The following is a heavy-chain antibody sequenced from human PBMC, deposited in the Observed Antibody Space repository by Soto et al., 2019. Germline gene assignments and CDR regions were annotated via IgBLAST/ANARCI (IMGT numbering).Heavy chain of an antibody. J-gene: IGHJ6*02. D-gene: IGHD3-3*01. Sequence: QVQLVESGEGVVQPGRSLRLSGAASGFTFSSYAMHWVREAPGKGLEWVAVISYDGSNKYYADSVKGRFTISRDNSKNTLYLQMNSLRAEDTAVYYCAREGDRYYDFWSGYYDYYYYGMDVWGQGTTVTVSS. CDR1: GFTFSSYA. V-gene: IGHV3-30-3*01. CDR3: AREGDRYYDFWSGYYDYYYYGMDV. CDR2: ISYDGSNK.